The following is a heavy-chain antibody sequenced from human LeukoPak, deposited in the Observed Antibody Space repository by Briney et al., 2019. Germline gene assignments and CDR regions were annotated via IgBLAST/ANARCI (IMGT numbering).Heavy chain of an antibody. D-gene: IGHD5-18*01. V-gene: IGHV3-23*01. J-gene: IGHJ4*02. CDR3: AKNFIAVDTAMAY. CDR2: ISGSGGTT. CDR1: GFSFSSYA. Sequence: GGSLRLSCAAAGFSFSSYATTWVRQAAGKGLEWVSVISGSGGTTYHADFVKGRFTISRDNSKNTLYLQMNSLRAEDTAVYYCAKNFIAVDTAMAYWGQGILVTVSS.